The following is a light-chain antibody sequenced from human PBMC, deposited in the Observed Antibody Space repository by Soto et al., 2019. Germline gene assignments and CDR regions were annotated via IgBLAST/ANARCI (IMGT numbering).Light chain of an antibody. CDR2: SDY. J-gene: IGLJ1*01. CDR1: DSDIGSNT. CDR3: ATWDDSLIAYV. Sequence: QSVLTQPPSASGTPGQRVTISCSGSDSDIGSNTVNWYQHLPGTAPRLLIYSDYQRPSGVPDRFSGSKSGTSASLAISGLQSEDEADYYCATWDDSLIAYVFGTGSQLTV. V-gene: IGLV1-44*01.